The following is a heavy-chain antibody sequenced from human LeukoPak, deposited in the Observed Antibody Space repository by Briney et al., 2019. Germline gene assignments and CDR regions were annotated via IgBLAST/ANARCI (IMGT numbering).Heavy chain of an antibody. J-gene: IGHJ4*02. D-gene: IGHD1-7*01. CDR3: ARTGITGTTPDY. CDR2: IYYSGST. CDR1: GGSISSYY. V-gene: IGHV4-59*01. Sequence: SETLSLTCTVSGGSISSYYWSWIRQPPGKGLEWIGYIYYSGSTNYNPSLKSRVTISVDTSKNQFSLKLSSVTAADTAVYYCARTGITGTTPDYWGQGTLVTVSS.